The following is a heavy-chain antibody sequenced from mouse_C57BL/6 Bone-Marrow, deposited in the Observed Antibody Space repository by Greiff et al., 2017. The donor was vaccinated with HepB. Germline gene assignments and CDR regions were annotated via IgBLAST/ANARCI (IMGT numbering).Heavy chain of an antibody. D-gene: IGHD1-1*01. CDR1: GFSLTSYG. V-gene: IGHV2-5*01. J-gene: IGHJ3*01. Sequence: VQLQQSGPGLVQPSQSLSITCTVSGFSLTSYGVHWVRQSPGKGLEWLGVIWSGGSTDYNAAFMSRLSITKDNSKSQVFFKMNSLQADDTAIYDCAKGGDYYYGSSFFAYWGQGTLVTVSA. CDR2: IWSGGST. CDR3: AKGGDYYYGSSFFAY.